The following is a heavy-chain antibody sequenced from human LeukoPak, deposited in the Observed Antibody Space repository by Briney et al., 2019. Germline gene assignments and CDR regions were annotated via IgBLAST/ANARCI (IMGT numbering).Heavy chain of an antibody. D-gene: IGHD4-23*01. Sequence: ASVKVSCKASGCTFTSYGISWVRQAPGQGLEWMGWISAYNGNTNYAQKLQGRVTMTTDTSTSTAYMELRSLRSDDTAVYYCARDEPSPIDYGGNSFDYWGQGTLVTVSS. CDR1: GCTFTSYG. CDR2: ISAYNGNT. J-gene: IGHJ4*02. V-gene: IGHV1-18*01. CDR3: ARDEPSPIDYGGNSFDY.